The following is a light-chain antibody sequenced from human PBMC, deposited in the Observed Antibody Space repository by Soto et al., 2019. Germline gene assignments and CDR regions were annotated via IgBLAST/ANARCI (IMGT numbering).Light chain of an antibody. J-gene: IGLJ3*02. CDR3: QSYDSSLSGWV. CDR1: SSNIGAGYD. V-gene: IGLV1-40*01. CDR2: GNS. Sequence: QSVLTQPPSVSGAPGQRVTISCTGRSSNIGAGYDVHWYQQLPGTAPKLLIYGNSNRPSGVPDRLSGSKSGTSASLAITGLQAEDEADYYCQSYDSSLSGWVFGGGTKVTVL.